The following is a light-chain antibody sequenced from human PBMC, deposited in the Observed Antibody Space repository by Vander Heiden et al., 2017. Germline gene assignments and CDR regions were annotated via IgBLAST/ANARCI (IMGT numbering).Light chain of an antibody. J-gene: IGKJ1*01. CDR1: QTINTY. CDR3: QQSYSTMWT. V-gene: IGKV1-39*01. Sequence: DIQMTQSPSSLSASIGDRVTITCRASQTINTYLNWYQQKPGEAPKLLIYSAFNLQDGVPSRFSGSRSGTNFTLTISSLQPEDFASYFCQQSYSTMWTLGQGTKVEVK. CDR2: SAF.